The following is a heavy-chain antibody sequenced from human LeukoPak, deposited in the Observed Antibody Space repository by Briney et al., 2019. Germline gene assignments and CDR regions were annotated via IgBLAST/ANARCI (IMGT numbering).Heavy chain of an antibody. D-gene: IGHD3-22*01. Sequence: GGSLRLSCAASGFTVSSNYMSWVRQAPGKGLEWVSVIYSGGSTYYADSVKGRFTISRDNSKNTLYLQMNSLRAEDTAVYYCASEGTLYYDSSGYYVYWGQGTLVTVSS. CDR3: ASEGTLYYDSSGYYVY. V-gene: IGHV3-66*01. CDR1: GFTVSSNY. CDR2: IYSGGST. J-gene: IGHJ4*02.